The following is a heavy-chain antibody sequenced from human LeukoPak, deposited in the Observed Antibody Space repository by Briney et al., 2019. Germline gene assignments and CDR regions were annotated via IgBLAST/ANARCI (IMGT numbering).Heavy chain of an antibody. CDR1: GFTFTSYA. CDR3: ARDSGGGMGDY. J-gene: IGHJ4*02. CDR2: ISGRGRYI. Sequence: GGSLRLSCAASGFTFTSYAMNWVRQAPGKGLEWVSSISGRGRYIYYADCLKGRFTISRDNAKNSLYLQMNSLRAEDTAVYYWARDSGGGMGDYWGQGTLVTVSS. V-gene: IGHV3-21*01. D-gene: IGHD3-10*01.